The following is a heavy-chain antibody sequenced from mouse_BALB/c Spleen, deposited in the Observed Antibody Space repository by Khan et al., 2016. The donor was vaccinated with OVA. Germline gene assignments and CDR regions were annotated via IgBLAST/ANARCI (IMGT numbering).Heavy chain of an antibody. CDR1: GYTFTDYD. V-gene: IGHV1-77*01. CDR2: IYPGSGST. J-gene: IGHJ4*01. CDR3: AKIFYGNSYAMDY. Sequence: LQQSGPELVKPGASVKMSCKASGYTFTDYDIRWVKQRTGQGLEWIGEIYPGSGSTYYNEKFKGKATLTADKSSNTAYIQLSSLTSEDSAVYFCAKIFYGNSYAMDYWGQGTAVTVSS. D-gene: IGHD2-1*01.